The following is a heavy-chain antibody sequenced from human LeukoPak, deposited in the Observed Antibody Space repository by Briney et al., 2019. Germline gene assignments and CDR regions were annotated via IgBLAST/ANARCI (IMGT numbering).Heavy chain of an antibody. J-gene: IGHJ4*02. CDR2: ISSSSSYI. CDR3: ARSFPSPRPVAGTIGY. Sequence: TTGGSLRLSCAASGFTFSSYAMSWVRQAPGEGLEWVSSISSSSSYIYYADSVKGRFTISRDNAKNSLYLQMNSLRAEDTAVYYCARSFPSPRPVAGTIGYWGQGTLVTVSS. V-gene: IGHV3-21*01. D-gene: IGHD6-19*01. CDR1: GFTFSSYA.